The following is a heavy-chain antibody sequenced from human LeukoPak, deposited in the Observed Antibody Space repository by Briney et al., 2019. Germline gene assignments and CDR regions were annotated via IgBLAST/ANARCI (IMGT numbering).Heavy chain of an antibody. CDR3: AKGSSSGWYRSPFDY. V-gene: IGHV3-23*01. J-gene: IGHJ4*02. D-gene: IGHD6-19*01. CDR2: ISGSGVST. CDR1: GFTFSGYA. Sequence: GGSLRLSCAASGFTFSGYAMNWVRQAPGKGLEWVSAISGSGVSTYYADSVKGRFTISRDNSKNTLYLQMNSLRAEDTAVYYCAKGSSSGWYRSPFDYWGQGTLVIVSS.